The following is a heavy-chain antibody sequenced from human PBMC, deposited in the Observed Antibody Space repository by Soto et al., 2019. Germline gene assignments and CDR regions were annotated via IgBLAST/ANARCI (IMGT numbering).Heavy chain of an antibody. CDR1: GDSVTSHY. Sequence: SETLSLTCSFSGDSVTSHYLTWIRQSPEKGLEWIGYMHYTGYSHYNPSLKTRLTLSIDRSKNQFTLQLTSVTVADTAVYYCARLEGLATISYYFDFWGQGALVTVSS. D-gene: IGHD3-9*01. J-gene: IGHJ4*02. V-gene: IGHV4-59*02. CDR3: ARLEGLATISYYFDF. CDR2: MHYTGYS.